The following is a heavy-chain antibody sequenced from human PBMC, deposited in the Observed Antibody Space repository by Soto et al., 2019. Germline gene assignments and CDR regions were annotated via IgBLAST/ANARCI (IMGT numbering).Heavy chain of an antibody. D-gene: IGHD6-6*01. CDR2: ISQSGNT. Sequence: SETLSLTCSLYSGSFSGYYWSWIRQPPGKGLEWIGEISQSGNTNYSPSLKSRVSISIDTSKKQFSLNPASVSAADTAVYYCARAPKVSGSSQTRPDFWGQGTLVTVSS. CDR1: SGSFSGYY. V-gene: IGHV4-34*01. CDR3: ARAPKVSGSSQTRPDF. J-gene: IGHJ4*02.